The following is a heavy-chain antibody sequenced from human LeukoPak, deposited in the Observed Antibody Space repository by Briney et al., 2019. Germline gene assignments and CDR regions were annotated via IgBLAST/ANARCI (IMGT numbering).Heavy chain of an antibody. V-gene: IGHV1-58*02. CDR2: IVVGSGNT. CDR3: AAGKAGTGYYYGMDV. CDR1: GFTFTSSA. D-gene: IGHD6-13*01. J-gene: IGHJ6*02. Sequence: GTSVKVSCKASGFTFTSSAMQWVRQARGQRLEWIGWIVVGSGNTNYAQKFQERVTITRDMSTSTAYMELSSLRSEDTAVYYCAAGKAGTGYYYGMDVWGQGTTVTVSS.